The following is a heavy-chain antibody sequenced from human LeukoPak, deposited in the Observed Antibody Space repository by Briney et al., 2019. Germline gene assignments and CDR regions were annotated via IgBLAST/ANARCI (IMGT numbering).Heavy chain of an antibody. CDR2: IYYSGST. V-gene: IGHV4-59*01. Sequence: PSETLSLTCTVSGGSISSYYWSWIRQPPGKGLEWIGYIYYSGSTNYNPSLKSRVTISVDTSKNQFSLKLSSVTAADTVVYYCARVGDFRDGYYYFDYWGQGTLVTVSS. D-gene: IGHD5-12*01. CDR3: ARVGDFRDGYYYFDY. CDR1: GGSISSYY. J-gene: IGHJ4*02.